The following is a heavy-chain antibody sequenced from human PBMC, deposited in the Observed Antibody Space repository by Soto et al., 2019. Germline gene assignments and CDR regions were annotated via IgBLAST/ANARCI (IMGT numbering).Heavy chain of an antibody. V-gene: IGHV5-51*01. J-gene: IGHJ3*02. D-gene: IGHD3-9*01. CDR1: GYSFTSHW. CDR2: IYTADSDT. CDR3: ARLYSDILNGAGFDX. Sequence: GEALKISWKGSGYSFTSHWIGWVRQKPGKGLEWMGLIYTADSDTRYSPSFQGKVTISADKSISTAYLQWSSLKASDTAIYYCARLYSDILNGAGFDXWGQGTMVTVS.